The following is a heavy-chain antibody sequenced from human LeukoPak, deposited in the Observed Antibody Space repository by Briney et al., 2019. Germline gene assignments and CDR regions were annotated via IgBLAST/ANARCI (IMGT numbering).Heavy chain of an antibody. CDR3: ASSAWVVCFDY. V-gene: IGHV3-9*01. D-gene: IGHD2-15*01. Sequence: GGSLRLSCAASGFTFDDYAMHWVRQAPGKGLEWVSGISWNSSSIGYADSVKGRFTISRDNAKNTLYLQMKSLRAEDTAVYYCASSAWVVCFDYWAQGTLVTVSS. CDR2: ISWNSSSI. CDR1: GFTFDDYA. J-gene: IGHJ4*02.